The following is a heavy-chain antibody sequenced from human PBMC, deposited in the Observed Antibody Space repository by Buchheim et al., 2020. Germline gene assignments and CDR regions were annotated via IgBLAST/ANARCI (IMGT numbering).Heavy chain of an antibody. D-gene: IGHD6-13*01. V-gene: IGHV3-30*18. CDR2: ISYDGSNK. CDR1: GFTFSSYG. CDR3: AKENRYSSSFDP. J-gene: IGHJ5*02. Sequence: QVQLVESGGGVVQPGRSLRLSCAASGFTFSSYGMHWVRQAPGKGLEWVAVISYDGSNKYYADSVKGRFTISRDNSKNTLYLQMNSLRAEDTAVYYCAKENRYSSSFDPWGQGTL.